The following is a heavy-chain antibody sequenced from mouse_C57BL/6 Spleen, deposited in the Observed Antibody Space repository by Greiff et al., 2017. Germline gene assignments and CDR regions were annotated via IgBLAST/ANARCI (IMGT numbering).Heavy chain of an antibody. V-gene: IGHV14-1*01. CDR3: TTNINYYGSSYGFDY. J-gene: IGHJ2*01. D-gene: IGHD1-1*01. CDR1: GFNIKDYY. CDR2: IDPEDGDT. Sequence: EVKLMESGAELVRPGASVKLSCTASGFNIKDYYMHWVKQRPEQGLEWIGRIDPEDGDTEYAPKFQGKATMTADTSSNTAYLQLSSLTSEDTAVYYCTTNINYYGSSYGFDYWGQGTTLTVSS.